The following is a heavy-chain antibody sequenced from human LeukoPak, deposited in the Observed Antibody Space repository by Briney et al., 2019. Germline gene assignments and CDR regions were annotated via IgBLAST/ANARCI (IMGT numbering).Heavy chain of an antibody. CDR2: ISSSSSYI. Sequence: PGGSLRLSCAASGFTFSIYSMNWVCQAPGKGLEWVSSISSSSSYIYYADSVKGRFTISRDNAKNSLYLQMNSLRAEDTVVYYCARESGYSYGYELDYWGQGTLVTVSS. CDR1: GFTFSIYS. V-gene: IGHV3-21*01. J-gene: IGHJ4*02. D-gene: IGHD5-18*01. CDR3: ARESGYSYGYELDY.